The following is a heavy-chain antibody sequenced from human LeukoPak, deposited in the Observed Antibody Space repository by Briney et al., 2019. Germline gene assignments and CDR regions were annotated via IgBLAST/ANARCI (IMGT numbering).Heavy chain of an antibody. D-gene: IGHD5-12*01. CDR2: IRYDGSNK. V-gene: IGHV3-30*02. CDR1: GFTFSTYG. Sequence: GGPLRLSCAASGFTFSTYGMHCVRQAPGKGLDWVAFIRYDGSNKYYADSVKGRFTISRDNSKNTVYLQMNSLRAEDTAVYYCAKGPASGYEGIFDYWGQGTLVTVSS. CDR3: AKGPASGYEGIFDY. J-gene: IGHJ4*02.